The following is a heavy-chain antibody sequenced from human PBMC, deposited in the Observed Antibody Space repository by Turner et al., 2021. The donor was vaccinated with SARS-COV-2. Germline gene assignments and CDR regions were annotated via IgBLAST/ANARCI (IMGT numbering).Heavy chain of an antibody. J-gene: IGHJ4*02. V-gene: IGHV3-30*18. CDR2: ISYDGSNK. Sequence: QVQLVEAGGGVVPPGRSLSPSCAASGVTFSNYSVHWVRQAPGKGLEWVAVISYDGSNKYYADSVKGRFTISRDNSKNTLYLQMISLRAEDTAVYYCAKSGGMYCSCGNCYSSYFDYWGQGTLVTVSS. D-gene: IGHD2-15*01. CDR1: GVTFSNYS. CDR3: AKSGGMYCSCGNCYSSYFDY.